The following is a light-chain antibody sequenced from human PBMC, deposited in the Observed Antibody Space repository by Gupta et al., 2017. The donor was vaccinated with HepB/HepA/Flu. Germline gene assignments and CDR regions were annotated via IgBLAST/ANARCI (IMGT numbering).Light chain of an antibody. CDR2: ATS. V-gene: IGKV1-16*01. CDR3: QQDNSPPIT. CDR1: QGVGKS. Sequence: DIQVTQSPSSLSASVGDRVTTTCRASQGVGKSLAWYQQRPGKAPKSLIYATSSWQSGVPSRFSGSGSGTDFTLTISSLQPEDFATYYCQQDNSPPITFGGGTKVEIK. J-gene: IGKJ4*01.